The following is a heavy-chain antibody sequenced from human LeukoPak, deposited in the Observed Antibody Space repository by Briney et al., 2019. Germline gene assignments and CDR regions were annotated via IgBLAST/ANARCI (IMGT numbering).Heavy chain of an antibody. Sequence: ASVKVSCKASGYTFTGYYMHWVRQAPGQGLEWVGWINPNSGGTNYAQKFQGRVTMTRDTSISTAYMELSRLRYDDTAVYYCARGSVYYDFWSGSDPWGQGTLVTVSS. CDR2: INPNSGGT. V-gene: IGHV1-2*02. CDR3: ARGSVYYDFWSGSDP. D-gene: IGHD3-3*01. CDR1: GYTFTGYY. J-gene: IGHJ5*02.